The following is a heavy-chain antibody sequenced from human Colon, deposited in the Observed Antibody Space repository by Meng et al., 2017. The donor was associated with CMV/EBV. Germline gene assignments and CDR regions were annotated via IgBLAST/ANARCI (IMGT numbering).Heavy chain of an antibody. J-gene: IGHJ4*02. Sequence: QITLKESGPTLVKPTQTLTLTCTFSGFSLSTIGMGVGWIRQPPGKALEWLGVIYWDDDKRYSPSLKSRLTITKDTSKNQVVLTMTNLDPLDTATYYCAHRPYGSGSYFFDYWGQGTLVTVFS. V-gene: IGHV2-5*02. CDR3: AHRPYGSGSYFFDY. CDR2: IYWDDDK. D-gene: IGHD3-10*01. CDR1: GFSLSTIGMG.